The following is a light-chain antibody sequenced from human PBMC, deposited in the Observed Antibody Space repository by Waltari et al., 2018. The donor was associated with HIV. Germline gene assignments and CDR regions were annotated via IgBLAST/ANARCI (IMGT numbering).Light chain of an antibody. J-gene: IGLJ1*01. Sequence: SYELTQPPSLSVSPGQTCRLTCSGDKLGETFVCWYQQKPGKSPVLIIYEDTKRPSGIPPRVSASASRDTAPLSISGRQSLGEADYYSQGRGTILVVFGTGTRVTVL. V-gene: IGLV3-1*01. CDR1: KLGETF. CDR3: QGRGTILVV. CDR2: EDT.